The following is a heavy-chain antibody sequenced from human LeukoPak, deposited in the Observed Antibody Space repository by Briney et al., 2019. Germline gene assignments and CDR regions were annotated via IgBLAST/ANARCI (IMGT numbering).Heavy chain of an antibody. J-gene: IGHJ3*02. Sequence: RPGGSLRLSCAASGFTFPTYAMTWVRQAPGKGLEWVSGISHSGGSTYYADSVKGRFNISRDNSRNTVYLQMNSLRAEDSAEYHCARGPYCGGGTCYTLGAFDIWGQGTLASVSS. V-gene: IGHV3-23*01. D-gene: IGHD2-15*01. CDR1: GFTFPTYA. CDR2: ISHSGGST. CDR3: ARGPYCGGGTCYTLGAFDI.